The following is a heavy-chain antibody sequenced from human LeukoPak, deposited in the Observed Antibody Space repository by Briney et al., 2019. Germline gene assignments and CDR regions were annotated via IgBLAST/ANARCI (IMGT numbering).Heavy chain of an antibody. J-gene: IGHJ4*02. CDR2: INSDGSST. Sequence: GGSLRLSCAASGFTFSSYWMHWVRQAPGKGLVWVSRINSDGSSTSYADSVKGRFTISRDNAKNTLYLQMNSLRAEDTAVYYCARTDCSGGSCYDRSFDYWGQGTLVTVSS. CDR3: ARTDCSGGSCYDRSFDY. D-gene: IGHD2-15*01. V-gene: IGHV3-74*01. CDR1: GFTFSSYW.